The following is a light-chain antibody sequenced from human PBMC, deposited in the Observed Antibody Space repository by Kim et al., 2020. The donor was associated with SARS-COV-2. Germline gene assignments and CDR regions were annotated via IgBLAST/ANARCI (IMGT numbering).Light chain of an antibody. CDR3: QQSYRTPLT. Sequence: DIQMTQSHSSLSASVGDRVTVTCRASQSITSSLNWFQQKPGKAPKLLFFMMSRLQCGVPSRFSSSGSGTEFTLNISSLEPEDFATFYCQQSYRTPLTFGGGTKLEI. CDR1: QSITSS. V-gene: IGKV1-39*01. J-gene: IGKJ4*01. CDR2: MMS.